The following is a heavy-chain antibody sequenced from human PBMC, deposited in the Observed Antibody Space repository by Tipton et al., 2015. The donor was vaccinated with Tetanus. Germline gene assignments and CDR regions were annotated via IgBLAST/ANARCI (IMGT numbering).Heavy chain of an antibody. CDR3: AREADCSGGSCFSGDFDN. D-gene: IGHD2-15*01. J-gene: IGHJ4*02. CDR1: GFIFSSYG. V-gene: IGHV3-33*01. CDR2: SWYDGTDT. Sequence: CAASGFIFSSYGIHWVRQAPGKGLEWVAVSWYDGTDTYYADAVKGRFTISRDNSKNTLYLQMNSLRAEDTAVYYCAREADCSGGSCFSGDFDNWGQGTQVAVPS.